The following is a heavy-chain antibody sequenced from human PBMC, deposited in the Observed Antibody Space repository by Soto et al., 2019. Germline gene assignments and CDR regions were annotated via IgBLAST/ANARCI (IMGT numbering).Heavy chain of an antibody. J-gene: IGHJ4*02. CDR2: ISWNSGSI. Sequence: SLRLSCAASGFTFVDYAMHWVRQAPGKGLEWVSGISWNSGSIGYADSVKGRFTISRDNAKNSLDLQMNSLRAEDTVLYYCAKVYDILTGYYVLWGQGPPVTV. D-gene: IGHD3-9*01. CDR3: AKVYDILTGYYVL. V-gene: IGHV3-9*01. CDR1: GFTFVDYA.